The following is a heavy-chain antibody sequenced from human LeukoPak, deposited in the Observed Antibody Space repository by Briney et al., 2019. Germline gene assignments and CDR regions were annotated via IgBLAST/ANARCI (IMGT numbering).Heavy chain of an antibody. D-gene: IGHD2-2*01. CDR1: GYTFTSYG. Sequence: GASVKVSCKASGYTFTSYGISWVRQAPGQGLECVGGISAYNGNTNYAQKLQGRVTMTTDTSTSTAYMELRSLRSDDTAVYYCARVGAYCSSTSCILGAFDIWGQGTMVTVSS. CDR3: ARVGAYCSSTSCILGAFDI. CDR2: ISAYNGNT. V-gene: IGHV1-18*01. J-gene: IGHJ3*02.